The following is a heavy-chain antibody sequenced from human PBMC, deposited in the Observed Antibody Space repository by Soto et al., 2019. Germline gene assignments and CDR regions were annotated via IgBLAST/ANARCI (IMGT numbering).Heavy chain of an antibody. Sequence: PSETLSLTCTVSGGSISSGPSYWGCIPQPPGQGLEWVGSIYYLGNTYYAQKFQGRVTITADESTSTAYMELSSLRSEDTAVYYCARDNITIFGVAELYYYYYGMDVWGQGTTVTVSS. CDR3: ARDNITIFGVAELYYYYYGMDV. J-gene: IGHJ6*02. D-gene: IGHD3-3*01. CDR1: GGSISSGPSY. V-gene: IGHV4-39*07. CDR2: IYYLGNT.